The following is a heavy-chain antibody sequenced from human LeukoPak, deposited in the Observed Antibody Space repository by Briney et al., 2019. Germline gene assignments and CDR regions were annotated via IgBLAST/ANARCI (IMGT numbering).Heavy chain of an antibody. CDR1: GYTFTSYG. D-gene: IGHD2-2*02. Sequence: ASVKVSCKASGYTFTSYGISWVRQAPGQGLEWMGWISAYNGNTNYAQKLQGRVTMTTDTSTSTAYMELRSLRSDDTAVYYCARPNCSSTSCYKDYYYMDVWGKGTTVTISS. CDR3: ARPNCSSTSCYKDYYYMDV. J-gene: IGHJ6*03. V-gene: IGHV1-18*01. CDR2: ISAYNGNT.